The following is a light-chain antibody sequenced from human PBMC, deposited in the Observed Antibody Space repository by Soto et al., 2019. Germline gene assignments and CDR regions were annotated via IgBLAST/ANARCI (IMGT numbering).Light chain of an antibody. Sequence: DIQMTQSPSTLSASVGDRATITCRASQSMSYWLAWYQQKPGKAPKLLIYDASSLESGVPSRFSGSGSGTEFTLTISSLQPDDFATYYCQQYNSFPWTFGQGTKVDIK. CDR2: DAS. CDR3: QQYNSFPWT. J-gene: IGKJ1*01. V-gene: IGKV1-5*01. CDR1: QSMSYW.